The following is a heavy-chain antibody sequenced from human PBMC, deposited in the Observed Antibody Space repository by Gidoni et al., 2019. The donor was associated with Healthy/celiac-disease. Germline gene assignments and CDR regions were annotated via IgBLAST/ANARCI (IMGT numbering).Heavy chain of an antibody. CDR2: IYYSGST. V-gene: IGHV4-39*01. CDR3: ATSAGVYDYVWGSYRMYYFDY. Sequence: QLQLQESGPGLVKPSETLSLTCTVSGGSISSSSYYWGWIRQPPGKGLERIGSIYYSGSTDYNPSLKSRVTISVDTSKNQFSLKLSSVTAADTAVYYCATSAGVYDYVWGSYRMYYFDYWGQGTLVTVSS. D-gene: IGHD3-16*02. CDR1: GGSISSSSYY. J-gene: IGHJ4*02.